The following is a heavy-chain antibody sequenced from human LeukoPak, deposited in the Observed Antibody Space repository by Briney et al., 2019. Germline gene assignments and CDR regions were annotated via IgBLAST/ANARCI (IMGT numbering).Heavy chain of an antibody. CDR2: IKQDGSEK. J-gene: IGHJ6*02. V-gene: IGHV3-7*01. CDR1: GFTFSSYW. CDR3: AGETIFGVVMIYYYYGMDV. Sequence: GGSLRLSCAASGFTFSSYWMSWVRQAPGKGLEWVANIKQDGSEKYYVDSVKGRFTISRDNAKNSLYLQMNSLRAEDTAVYYCAGETIFGVVMIYYYYGMDVWGQGTTVTVSS. D-gene: IGHD3-3*01.